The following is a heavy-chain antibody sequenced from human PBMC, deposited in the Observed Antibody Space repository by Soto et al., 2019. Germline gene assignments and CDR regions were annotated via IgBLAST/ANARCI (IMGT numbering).Heavy chain of an antibody. CDR2: KYYRSKWYN. CDR1: GASVSSNSAA. J-gene: IGHJ3*02. V-gene: IGHV6-1*01. D-gene: IGHD1-1*01. Sequence: SQTLSLTCAISGASVSSNSAAWNWIRQSPSRGLEWLGRKYYRSKWYNDYAVSVKSRITINPDTSKNQFSLQLNSVTPEDTAVDYCARVRRSGTELSDSFDIWGQGTMVTVSS. CDR3: ARVRRSGTELSDSFDI.